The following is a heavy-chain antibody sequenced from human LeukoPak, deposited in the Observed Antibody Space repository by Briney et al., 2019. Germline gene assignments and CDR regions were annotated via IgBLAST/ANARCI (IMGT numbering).Heavy chain of an antibody. D-gene: IGHD6-13*01. V-gene: IGHV4-28*06. CDR2: IYYSGST. CDR3: ARTGSSWYPYYYYYMDV. Sequence: SDTLSLTCAVSGYSISSSNWWGWIRQPPGKGLEWIGYIYYSGSTNYNPSLKSRVTMSVDTSKNQFSLKLSSVTALDTAVYYCARTGSSWYPYYYYYMDVWGKGTTVTISS. J-gene: IGHJ6*03. CDR1: GYSISSSNW.